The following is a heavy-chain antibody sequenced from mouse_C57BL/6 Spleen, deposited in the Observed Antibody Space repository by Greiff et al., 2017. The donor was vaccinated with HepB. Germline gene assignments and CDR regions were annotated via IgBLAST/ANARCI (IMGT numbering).Heavy chain of an antibody. CDR2: IYPGSGST. V-gene: IGHV1-55*01. CDR1: GYTFTSYW. D-gene: IGHD3-3*01. CDR3: ARTSLLGTAWFAY. Sequence: VQLQQPGAELVKPGASVKMSCKASGYTFTSYWITWVKQRPGQGLEWIGDIYPGSGSTNYNEKFKSKATLTVDTSSSTAYMQLSSLTSEDSAVYYCARTSLLGTAWFAYWGQGTLVTVSA. J-gene: IGHJ3*01.